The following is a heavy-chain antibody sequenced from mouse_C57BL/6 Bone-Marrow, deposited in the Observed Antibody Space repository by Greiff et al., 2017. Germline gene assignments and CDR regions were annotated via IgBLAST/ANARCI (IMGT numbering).Heavy chain of an antibody. CDR3: AIYGPFDY. V-gene: IGHV5-17*01. J-gene: IGHJ2*01. Sequence: EVKLVESGGGLVKPGGSLKLSCAASGFTFSDYGMHWVRQAPEKGLEWVAYISSGSSTIYYADTVKGRFTISRDNAKNTLFLKMTSLRSADNAMYYCAIYGPFDYWGQGTTLTVSS. D-gene: IGHD1-1*02. CDR1: GFTFSDYG. CDR2: ISSGSSTI.